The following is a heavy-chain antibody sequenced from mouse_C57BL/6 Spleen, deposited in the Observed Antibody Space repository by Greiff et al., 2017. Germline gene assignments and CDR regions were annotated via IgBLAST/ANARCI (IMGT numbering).Heavy chain of an antibody. CDR2: INPSSGYT. CDR3: ARSLSTTVVEPFFDY. J-gene: IGHJ2*01. V-gene: IGHV1-7*01. CDR1: GYTFTSYW. Sequence: QVQLKESGAELAKPGASVKLSCKASGYTFTSYWMHWVKQRPGQGLEWIGYINPSSGYTKYNQKFKDKATLTADKSSSTAYMQLSSLTYEDSAVYYCARSLSTTVVEPFFDYWGQGTTLTVSS. D-gene: IGHD1-1*01.